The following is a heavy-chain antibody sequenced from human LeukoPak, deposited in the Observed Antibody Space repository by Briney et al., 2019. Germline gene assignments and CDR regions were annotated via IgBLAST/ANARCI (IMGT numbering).Heavy chain of an antibody. Sequence: PGGSLRLSCAASGFTFSSHDMIWVRQAPGEGLEWVSDIGGRDTRINYADSVKGRFTISRDNSKNSLYLQMDSLRAEDTAVYYCARDEGYCSNFKCHAYMSISGKGTTVTVSS. J-gene: IGHJ6*03. CDR3: ARDEGYCSNFKCHAYMSI. V-gene: IGHV3-23*01. D-gene: IGHD2-2*01. CDR1: GFTFSSHD. CDR2: IGGRDTRI.